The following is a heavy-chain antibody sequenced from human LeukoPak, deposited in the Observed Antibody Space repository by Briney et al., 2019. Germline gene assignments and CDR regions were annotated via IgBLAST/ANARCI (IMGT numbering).Heavy chain of an antibody. CDR1: GYTFTSYY. Sequence: ASVKVSCKASGYTFTSYYMHWVRQAPGQGLEWMGIINPGGGSTSYAQKFQGRVTMTRDTSTSTVYMELSSLRSEDTAVYYCARPHSDGSASYYFDYWGQGTLVTVSS. CDR2: INPGGGST. V-gene: IGHV1-46*01. CDR3: ARPHSDGSASYYFDY. D-gene: IGHD3-22*01. J-gene: IGHJ4*02.